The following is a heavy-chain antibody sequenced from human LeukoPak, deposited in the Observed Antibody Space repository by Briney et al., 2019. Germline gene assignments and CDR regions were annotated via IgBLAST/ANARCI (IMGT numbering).Heavy chain of an antibody. Sequence: PGGSLRLSCAASGFTFSSYSMNWVRQAPGKGLEWVSSISSSSSYISYADSVKGRFTISRDNAKNSLYLQMNSLRAEDTAVYYCASGQSPIVRGYSGYEGIDAFDIWGQGTMVTVSS. CDR1: GFTFSSYS. CDR3: ASGQSPIVRGYSGYEGIDAFDI. D-gene: IGHD5-12*01. V-gene: IGHV3-21*01. CDR2: ISSSSSYI. J-gene: IGHJ3*02.